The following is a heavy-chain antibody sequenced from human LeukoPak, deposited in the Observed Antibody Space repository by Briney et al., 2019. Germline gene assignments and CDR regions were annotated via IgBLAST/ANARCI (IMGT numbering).Heavy chain of an antibody. CDR2: ISYGGST. V-gene: IGHV4-39*06. J-gene: IGHJ4*02. CDR3: ARGVNYAFDY. Sequence: SETLSLTCNVSGGSISGSGSFWAWIRQPPGPGLEWIASISYGGSTYSNPSLKSRVTISVDMSKNQFPLKLNSVTAADTAVYYCARGVNYAFDYWGQGPLVTVSS. CDR1: GGSISGSGSF. D-gene: IGHD4-11*01.